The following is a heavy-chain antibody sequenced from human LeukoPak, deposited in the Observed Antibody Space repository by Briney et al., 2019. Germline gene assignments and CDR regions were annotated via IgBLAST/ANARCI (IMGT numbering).Heavy chain of an antibody. D-gene: IGHD3-22*01. Sequence: GGSLRLSCAASGFTFSSYWMHWVRQAPGKGLVWVSRINSDGSSRTYADSVKGRFTISRDNAENTLYLQMKGLRVEDTAVYYCARDPAFDRGGLNIWGQGTTVTVSS. J-gene: IGHJ3*02. V-gene: IGHV3-74*01. CDR1: GFTFSSYW. CDR3: ARDPAFDRGGLNI. CDR2: INSDGSSR.